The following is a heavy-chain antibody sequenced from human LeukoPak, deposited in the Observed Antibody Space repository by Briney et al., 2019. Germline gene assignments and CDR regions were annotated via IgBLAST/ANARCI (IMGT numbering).Heavy chain of an antibody. CDR3: ARQERDYYDSSGFPKDAFDI. D-gene: IGHD3-22*01. Sequence: SETLSLTCTVSGGSISSYYWSWIRQPPGKGLEWIGYIYYSGSTNYNPSLKSRVTISVDTSKNQFSLKLSSVTAADTAVYYCARQERDYYDSSGFPKDAFDIWGQGTMVTVSS. CDR1: GGSISSYY. V-gene: IGHV4-59*01. CDR2: IYYSGST. J-gene: IGHJ3*02.